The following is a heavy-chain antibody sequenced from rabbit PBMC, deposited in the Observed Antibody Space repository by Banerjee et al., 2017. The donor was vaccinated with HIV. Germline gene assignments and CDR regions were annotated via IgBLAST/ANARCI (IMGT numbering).Heavy chain of an antibody. Sequence: QEQLVESGGGLVTLGGSLTLTCKASGFSFSSGYDMCWVRQAPGKGLEWIGCIYSSSGSTDYASWVNGRFTISLDNAQNTVFLQMTSLTAADTATYFCARDLAAVTGWNFGLWGQGTLVTVS. V-gene: IGHV1S43*01. CDR1: GFSFSSGYD. CDR3: ARDLAAVTGWNFGL. D-gene: IGHD7-1*01. J-gene: IGHJ4*01. CDR2: IYSSSGST.